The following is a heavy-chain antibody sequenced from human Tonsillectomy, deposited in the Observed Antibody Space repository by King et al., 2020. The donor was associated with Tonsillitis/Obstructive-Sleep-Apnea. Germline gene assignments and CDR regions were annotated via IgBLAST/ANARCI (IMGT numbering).Heavy chain of an antibody. V-gene: IGHV3-9*01. J-gene: IGHJ6*03. D-gene: IGHD4-11*01. CDR1: GFTLDDDA. CDR3: VKDMGDYSYIDV. Sequence: VQLVESGGGLVQPGRSLRLSCAASGFTLDDDAMHWVRQAPGKGLEWVSGISWKSGSIGYADSVKGRFTISRDNAKNSLYLQMNSLSAEDTALYYCVKDMGDYSYIDVWGTGTTVTVSS. CDR2: ISWKSGSI.